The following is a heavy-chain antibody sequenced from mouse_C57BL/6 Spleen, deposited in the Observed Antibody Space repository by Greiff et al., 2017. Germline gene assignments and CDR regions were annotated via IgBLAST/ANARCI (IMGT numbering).Heavy chain of an antibody. D-gene: IGHD1-1*01. J-gene: IGHJ2*01. CDR1: GFTFNTYA. V-gene: IGHV10-3*01. CDR3: VRDRGGSYYYGSSYSFDY. CDR2: LRSKSSNYAT. Sequence: EVKLVESGGGLVQPKGSLKLSCAASGFTFNTYAMHWVRQAPGKGLEWVARLRSKSSNYATYYADSVKDRFTISRDDSQSMLYLQMNNLKTEDTAMYFCVRDRGGSYYYGSSYSFDYWGQGTTLTVSS.